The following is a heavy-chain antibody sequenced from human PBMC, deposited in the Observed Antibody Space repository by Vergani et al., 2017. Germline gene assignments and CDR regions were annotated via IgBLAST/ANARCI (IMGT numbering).Heavy chain of an antibody. J-gene: IGHJ4*02. V-gene: IGHV1-69*01. Sequence: QVQLVQSGAEVKKPGSSVKVSCKASGGTFSSYAISWVRQAPGQGLEWIGGIIPIFGTANYAQKFQGRVTITADESTSTAYMELSSLRSEDTAVYYCARYCSGGSCLDPYYFDYWGQGTLVTVSS. D-gene: IGHD2-15*01. CDR1: GGTFSSYA. CDR3: ARYCSGGSCLDPYYFDY. CDR2: IIPIFGTA.